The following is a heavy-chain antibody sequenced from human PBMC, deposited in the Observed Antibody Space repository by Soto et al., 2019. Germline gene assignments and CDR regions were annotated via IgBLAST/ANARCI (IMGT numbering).Heavy chain of an antibody. D-gene: IGHD4-17*01. J-gene: IGHJ3*02. CDR2: IYHSGST. CDR3: ARIYGDGAFDI. CDR1: GGPLRRGGFP. V-gene: IGHV4-30-2*01. Sequence: PSEAPSPPLAVSGGPLRRGGFPWRWIRQPPGKGLEWIGYIYHSGSTYYNPSLKSRVTISVDRSKNQFSLKLSSVTAADTAVYYCARIYGDGAFDIWGQGTMVTVSS.